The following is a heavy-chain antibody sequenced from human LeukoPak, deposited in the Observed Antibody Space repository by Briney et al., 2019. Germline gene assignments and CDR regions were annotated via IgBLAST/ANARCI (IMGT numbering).Heavy chain of an antibody. Sequence: ASLKVSCKASGYTFTHYYIHWVRQAPGQGLEWMGWINPNSGGTNYARKFQGRVTMTRGTSISTAYMELSSLRSDDTAVYYCARALPMFRGLTSWDYWGQGTLVIVSS. V-gene: IGHV1-2*02. J-gene: IGHJ4*02. CDR2: INPNSGGT. D-gene: IGHD3-10*01. CDR1: GYTFTHYY. CDR3: ARALPMFRGLTSWDY.